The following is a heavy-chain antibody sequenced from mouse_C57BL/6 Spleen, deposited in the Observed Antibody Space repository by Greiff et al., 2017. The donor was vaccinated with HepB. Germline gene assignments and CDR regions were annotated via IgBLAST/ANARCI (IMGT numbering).Heavy chain of an antibody. J-gene: IGHJ2*01. CDR2: ISSGSSTI. CDR1: GFTFSDYG. D-gene: IGHD3-1*01. V-gene: IGHV5-17*01. CDR3: ARLGVYYFDY. Sequence: DVKLVESGGGLVKPGGSLKLSCAASGFTFSDYGMHWVRQAPEKGLEWVAYISSGSSTIYYADTVKGRFTISRDNAKNTLFLQMTSLRSEDTAMYYCARLGVYYFDYWGQGTTLTVSS.